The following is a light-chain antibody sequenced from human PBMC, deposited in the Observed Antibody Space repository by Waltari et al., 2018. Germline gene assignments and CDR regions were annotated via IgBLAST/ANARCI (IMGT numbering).Light chain of an antibody. V-gene: IGKV1-39*01. CDR2: DGS. CDR1: QRISSD. CDR3: QQSYSLPWT. Sequence: DIQMTQSPSSLTASVGDRVTITCRASQRISSDLNWYQQRPGKAPKLLIYDGSSLQGGAPTKFSGSGSGTEFTLTISSLQPEDFATYYCQQSYSLPWTFGQGTNVEVK. J-gene: IGKJ1*01.